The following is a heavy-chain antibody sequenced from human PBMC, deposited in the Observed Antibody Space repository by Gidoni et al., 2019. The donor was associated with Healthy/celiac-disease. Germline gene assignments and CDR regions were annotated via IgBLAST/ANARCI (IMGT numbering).Heavy chain of an antibody. CDR2: IYPGDSDT. V-gene: IGHV5-51*01. CDR3: ARQITIFGVAETFDY. D-gene: IGHD3-3*01. Sequence: EVQLVQSGAEGKKPGESLKISCKGSGYSFTSYWIGWVRQMPGKGLEWMGIIYPGDSDTRYSPSFQGQVTISADKSISTAYLQWSSLKASDTAMYYCARQITIFGVAETFDYWGQGTLVTVSS. CDR1: GYSFTSYW. J-gene: IGHJ4*02.